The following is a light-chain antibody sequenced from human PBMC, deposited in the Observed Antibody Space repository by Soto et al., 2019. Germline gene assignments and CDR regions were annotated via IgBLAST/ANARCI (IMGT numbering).Light chain of an antibody. CDR2: GNS. CDR3: QSYDNSLSGYV. Sequence: QPVLTQPPSVSGAPGQRVTISCTGSSSNIGAGYDVHWYQQLPGTAPKVLIYGNSNRPSGVPDRFSGSKSGTSASLAITGLQAEDEADYYCQSYDNSLSGYVFGTGTQLTVL. CDR1: SSNIGAGYD. J-gene: IGLJ1*01. V-gene: IGLV1-40*01.